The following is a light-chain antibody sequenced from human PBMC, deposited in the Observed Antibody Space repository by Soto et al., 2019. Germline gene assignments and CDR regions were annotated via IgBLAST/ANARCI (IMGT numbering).Light chain of an antibody. Sequence: EIVMTQSPATLSVSPGERATLSCRASQSVSTNLAWYQQKPGQAPRLLIYGASTRATGIPARFSGSGSGTEFTPTISSLQSEDFAFYYCQQYNNWWTFGQGTKGEIK. CDR3: QQYNNWWT. CDR1: QSVSTN. J-gene: IGKJ1*01. CDR2: GAS. V-gene: IGKV3-15*01.